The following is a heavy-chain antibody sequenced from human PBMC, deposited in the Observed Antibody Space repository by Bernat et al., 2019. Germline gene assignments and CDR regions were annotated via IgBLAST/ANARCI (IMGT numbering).Heavy chain of an antibody. CDR1: GFTLSSNW. J-gene: IGHJ4*02. CDR3: ATVNTGY. Sequence: EVQLVESGGGLVQPGGSLRLSCAASGFTLSSNWMQWVRQAAGKGLGWVSRISSDGSSTTYADSVRGRFTISRDNAKNTLYLQMTSLRAEDTAVYYCATVNTGYWGQGTLVTVSS. D-gene: IGHD4-17*01. V-gene: IGHV3-74*01. CDR2: ISSDGSST.